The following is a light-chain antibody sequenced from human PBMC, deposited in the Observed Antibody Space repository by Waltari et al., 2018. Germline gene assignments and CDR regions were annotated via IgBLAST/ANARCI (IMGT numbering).Light chain of an antibody. CDR2: GAS. CDR3: QQYGSSRWT. Sequence: DIVLTQSPGTLSLSPGERATLSCRASQSVSSSYLAWYQQKPGQAPRLLIYGASSRATGIPDRFSGSGSGTDFTLTISRLEPEDLAVYYCQQYGSSRWTFGQGTKVEIK. V-gene: IGKV3-20*01. CDR1: QSVSSSY. J-gene: IGKJ1*01.